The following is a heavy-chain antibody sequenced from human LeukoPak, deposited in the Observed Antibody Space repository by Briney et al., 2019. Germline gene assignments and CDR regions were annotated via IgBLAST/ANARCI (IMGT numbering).Heavy chain of an antibody. CDR3: ARGYYDYVWGSYRLEHFDY. Sequence: ASVTVSCTASGYTFTSYGISWVRQAPGQGLEWMGWISAYNGNTNYAQKLQGRVTMTTDTSTSTAYMELRSLRSDDTAVYYCARGYYDYVWGSYRLEHFDYWGQGTLVTVSS. CDR1: GYTFTSYG. D-gene: IGHD3-16*02. J-gene: IGHJ4*02. CDR2: ISAYNGNT. V-gene: IGHV1-18*01.